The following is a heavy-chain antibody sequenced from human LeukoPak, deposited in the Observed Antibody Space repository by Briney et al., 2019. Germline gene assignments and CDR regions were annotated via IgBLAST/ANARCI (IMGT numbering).Heavy chain of an antibody. V-gene: IGHV3-7*01. J-gene: IGHJ6*02. Sequence: GGSLRLSCAASGFTFSKYLMSLGRQAPGEGAGWVGNIKQDGSEKYYVDSVKGRFTISRDNAKNSLYLQMNSLRAEDTAVYYCARSGDPPYYYYGMDVWGQGTTVTVSS. D-gene: IGHD2-21*02. CDR3: ARSGDPPYYYYGMDV. CDR1: GFTFSKYL. CDR2: IKQDGSEK.